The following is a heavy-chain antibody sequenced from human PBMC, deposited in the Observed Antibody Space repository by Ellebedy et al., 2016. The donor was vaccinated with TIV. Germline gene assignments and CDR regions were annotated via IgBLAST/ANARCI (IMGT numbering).Heavy chain of an antibody. J-gene: IGHJ4*02. CDR2: IYYSGST. CDR3: ARASRYASAFDY. D-gene: IGHD2-15*01. Sequence: SETLSLTCSVSGDSISDGGYYWGWIRQPPGKGLEWIGSIYYSGSTYYNPSLKSRVTISVDTSKNQFSLKLSSVTAADTAVYCCARASRYASAFDYWGQGTLVTVSS. CDR1: GDSISDGGYY. V-gene: IGHV4-39*07.